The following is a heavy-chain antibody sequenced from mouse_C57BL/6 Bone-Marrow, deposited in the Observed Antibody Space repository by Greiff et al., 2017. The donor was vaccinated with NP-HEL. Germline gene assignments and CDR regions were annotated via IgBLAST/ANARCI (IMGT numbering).Heavy chain of an antibody. CDR1: GYSITSGYY. V-gene: IGHV3-6*01. Sequence: EVKLMESGPGLVKPSQSLSLTCSVTGYSITSGYYWNWIRQFPGNKLEWMGYISYDGSNNYNPSLRNRISITRDTSKNQFFLKLNSVTTEDTATYYCAEGDYWGQGTTLTVSS. J-gene: IGHJ2*01. CDR2: ISYDGSN. CDR3: AEGDY.